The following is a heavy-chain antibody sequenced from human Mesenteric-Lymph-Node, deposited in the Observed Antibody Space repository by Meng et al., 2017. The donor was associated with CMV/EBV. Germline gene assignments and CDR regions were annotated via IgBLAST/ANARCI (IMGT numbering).Heavy chain of an antibody. CDR1: GFTFSTYT. CDR2: ISYDGSDK. V-gene: IGHV3-30*04. D-gene: IGHD6-19*01. J-gene: IGHJ4*02. CDR3: ARGEQWFY. Sequence: LRLSCAASGFTFSTYTMHWVRQAPGKGLEWVAVISYDGSDKDYGDSVKGRFTISRDNFKNTLFLHMNSLRAEDTAVYYCARGEQWFYWGQGTLVTVSS.